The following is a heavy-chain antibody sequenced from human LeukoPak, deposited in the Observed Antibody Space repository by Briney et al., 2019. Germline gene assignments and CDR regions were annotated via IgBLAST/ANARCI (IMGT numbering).Heavy chain of an antibody. J-gene: IGHJ1*01. CDR2: ISWNSGSI. CDR3: AKGGSGYYYVHFQH. Sequence: GGSLRLSCAASGFTFDDYTMHWVRQAPGKGLEWVSGISWNSGSIGYADSVKGRFTISRDNAKNSLYLQMNSLRAEDTALYYCAKGGSGYYYVHFQHWGQGTLVTVSS. CDR1: GFTFDDYT. V-gene: IGHV3-9*01. D-gene: IGHD3-22*01.